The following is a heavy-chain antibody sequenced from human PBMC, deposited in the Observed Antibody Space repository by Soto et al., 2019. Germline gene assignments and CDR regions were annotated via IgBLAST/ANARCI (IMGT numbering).Heavy chain of an antibody. V-gene: IGHV3-23*01. CDR3: ATEMGATQGPFDN. CDR1: LFPFGANA. Sequence: VGSLRLSCVVSLFPFGANAMSWVRQAPGKGLEWVSGLSNTGRRTSYADSVKGRFNISRDNSENTVYLQMNSLRVEDTAVYCCATEMGATQGPFDNWGQGTLVTVSS. J-gene: IGHJ4*02. D-gene: IGHD1-26*01. CDR2: LSNTGRRT.